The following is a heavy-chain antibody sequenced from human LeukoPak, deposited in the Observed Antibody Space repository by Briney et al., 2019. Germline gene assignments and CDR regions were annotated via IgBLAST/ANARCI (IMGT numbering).Heavy chain of an antibody. CDR1: GGTFSSYA. V-gene: IGHV1-69*01. Sequence: GASVKVSCKASGGTFSSYAISWVRQAPGQGLEWMGGIIPIFGTANYAQKFQGRVTITADESTSTAYMELSSLRSEDTAVYYCARDPPRYDHYDMTPWFDPWGQGTLVTVSS. J-gene: IGHJ5*02. CDR2: IIPIFGTA. CDR3: ARDPPRYDHYDMTPWFDP. D-gene: IGHD3-3*01.